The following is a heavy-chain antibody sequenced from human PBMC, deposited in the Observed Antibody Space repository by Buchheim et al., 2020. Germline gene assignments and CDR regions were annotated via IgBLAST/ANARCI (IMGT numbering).Heavy chain of an antibody. CDR1: GFTFSAYW. CDR2: INEDGSDK. J-gene: IGHJ4*02. D-gene: IGHD3-22*01. Sequence: EVHLVESGGALVQPGDSLRLSCATSGFTFSAYWMTWVRQAPGKGLEWVANINEDGSDKYYLNSVKGRFTISRDNAQNSLHLQMNNLRAEDTALYYCVRDDPRAYYEYWGQGNL. V-gene: IGHV3-7*01. CDR3: VRDDPRAYYEY.